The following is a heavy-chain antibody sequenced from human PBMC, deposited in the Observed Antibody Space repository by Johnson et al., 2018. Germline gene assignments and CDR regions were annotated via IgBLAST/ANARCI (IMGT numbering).Heavy chain of an antibody. CDR2: ISYDGSKS. Sequence: QVQLVESGGGVVQPGRSLRLSCAASGFSFSHYGMHWVRQAPGKGLEWVAAISYDGSKSYYGDSGKGRFTLPRDNSQNSLYVQLNSLPTEDTAGYYCARDADTTVRDWYFDLWGRGTLVTVSS. J-gene: IGHJ2*01. D-gene: IGHD1-1*01. V-gene: IGHV3-30*03. CDR3: ARDADTTVRDWYFDL. CDR1: GFSFSHYG.